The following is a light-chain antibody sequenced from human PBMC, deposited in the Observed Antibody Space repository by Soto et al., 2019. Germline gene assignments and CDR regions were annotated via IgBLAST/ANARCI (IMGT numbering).Light chain of an antibody. CDR3: SSYTSSSTLV. CDR1: SSDVGGYNY. V-gene: IGLV2-14*01. CDR2: EVS. Sequence: SALTQPASVSGSPGQSITISCTGTSSDVGGYNYVSWYQQHPGKAPKLMIYEVSNRPSGVSNRFSGSKSGNTASLTISGLQAEDEADYYCSSYTSSSTLVFXTGTKLTVL. J-gene: IGLJ1*01.